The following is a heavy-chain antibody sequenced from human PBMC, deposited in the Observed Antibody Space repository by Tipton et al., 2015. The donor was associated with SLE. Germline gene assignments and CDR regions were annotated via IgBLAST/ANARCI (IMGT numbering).Heavy chain of an antibody. Sequence: QLVQSGAEVKKPGESLKISCQGSGYSFLNYWIGWVRQMHGKGLEFMGFVNPGDSDTRYSPSFQGQVTISVDKSISTAYLQWSSLKASDTSMYYCARRILTSVTPGGLDYWGQGALVTVSS. CDR2: VNPGDSDT. D-gene: IGHD4-17*01. J-gene: IGHJ4*02. CDR3: ARRILTSVTPGGLDY. CDR1: GYSFLNYW. V-gene: IGHV5-51*03.